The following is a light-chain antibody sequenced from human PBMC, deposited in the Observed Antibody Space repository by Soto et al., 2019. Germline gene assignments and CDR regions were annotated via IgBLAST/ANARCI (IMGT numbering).Light chain of an antibody. V-gene: IGKV1-16*01. Sequence: DIQMTQSPSSLSASVGDRITITCRASQDIKKWLTWFQHKPGKAPKSLISAASTLQSGVPSRFSGSGSGTDFTLTISSLQPEDFATYYCQQYNDYPMTFGQGTRLEIK. CDR1: QDIKKW. CDR3: QQYNDYPMT. J-gene: IGKJ5*01. CDR2: AAS.